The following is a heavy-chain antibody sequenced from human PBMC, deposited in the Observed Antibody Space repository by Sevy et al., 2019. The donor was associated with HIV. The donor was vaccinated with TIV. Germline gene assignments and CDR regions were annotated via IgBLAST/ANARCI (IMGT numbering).Heavy chain of an antibody. Sequence: GGSLRFSCVASGFNFNIYRMSWVRQAPGKGLEWVSTLSFGCGRINHADSVQGRFTMSRDDSKKTVYLEMNSLRAEDTAVYYCAREGCTRPHDHRGQGTLVTVSS. V-gene: IGHV3-23*01. J-gene: IGHJ5*02. CDR2: LSFGCGRI. D-gene: IGHD2-8*01. CDR3: AREGCTRPHDH. CDR1: GFNFNIYR.